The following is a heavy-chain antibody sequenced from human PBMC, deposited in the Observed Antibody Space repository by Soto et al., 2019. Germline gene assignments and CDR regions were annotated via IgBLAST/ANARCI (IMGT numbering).Heavy chain of an antibody. Sequence: SVKVSCKASGGTFSSYAISWVRQAPGQGLEWMGGIIPIFGTANYAQKFQGRVTITADESTSTAYMELSSLRSEDTAVYYCASLIMTTVVTRRSRDYWGQGTLVTVSS. CDR1: GGTFSSYA. CDR2: IIPIFGTA. J-gene: IGHJ4*02. D-gene: IGHD4-17*01. CDR3: ASLIMTTVVTRRSRDY. V-gene: IGHV1-69*13.